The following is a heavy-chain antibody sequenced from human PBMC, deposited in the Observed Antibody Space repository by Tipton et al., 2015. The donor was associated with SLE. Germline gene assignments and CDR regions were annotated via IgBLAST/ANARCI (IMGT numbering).Heavy chain of an antibody. D-gene: IGHD3-22*01. V-gene: IGHV3-30*18. J-gene: IGHJ4*02. CDR3: AKEHLYDSSGYWGY. CDR2: ISYDGSNK. CDR1: GFTFSSYW. Sequence: SLRLSCAASGFTFSSYWMSWVRQAPGKGLEWVAVISYDGSNKYYADSVKGRFTISRDNSKNTLYLQMNSLRAEDTAVYYCAKEHLYDSSGYWGYWGQGTLVTVSS.